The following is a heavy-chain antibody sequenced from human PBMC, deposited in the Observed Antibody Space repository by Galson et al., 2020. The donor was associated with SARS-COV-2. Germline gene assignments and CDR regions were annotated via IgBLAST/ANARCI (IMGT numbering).Heavy chain of an antibody. D-gene: IGHD2-21*02. Sequence: GESLKISCVVSGFTLSNYEMNWVRQAPGKGLEWVSYIDVSGSTRYYADSVKGRFTISRDNGKNSLYLQMNSLRVEDTAVYYCARVGRKVVTGLWGQGTLVTVSS. CDR3: ARVGRKVVTGL. CDR2: IDVSGSTR. V-gene: IGHV3-48*03. CDR1: GFTLSNYE. J-gene: IGHJ4*02.